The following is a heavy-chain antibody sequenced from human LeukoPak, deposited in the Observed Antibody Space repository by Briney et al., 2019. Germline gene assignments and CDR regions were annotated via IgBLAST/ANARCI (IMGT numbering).Heavy chain of an antibody. CDR3: AKDLRSTSTNWFDP. CDR1: GFTFSSYA. CDR2: ISGSGGST. Sequence: GGSLRLSCAASGFTFSSYAMSWVRQAPGKGLEWVSAISGSGGSTDYADSVKGRFTISRDNSKNTLYLQMNSLRAEDTAVYYCAKDLRSTSTNWFDPWGQGTLVTVSS. J-gene: IGHJ5*02. V-gene: IGHV3-23*01. D-gene: IGHD2-2*01.